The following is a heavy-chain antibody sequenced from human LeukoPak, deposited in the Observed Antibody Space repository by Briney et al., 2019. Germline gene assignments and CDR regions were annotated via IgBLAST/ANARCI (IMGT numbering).Heavy chain of an antibody. D-gene: IGHD4-17*01. J-gene: IGHJ4*02. CDR3: ARHRLSGSTVTFFDI. CDR2: ISHSGSA. Sequence: SETLSLTCTVSGGSISGYYWSWIRQPPGKGLEWIGFISHSGSAYYNTSLNSRVTISLDTSKNQFSLILRSVTATDTAIYYCARHRLSGSTVTFFDIWGQGTLVTVSS. V-gene: IGHV4-59*08. CDR1: GGSISGYY.